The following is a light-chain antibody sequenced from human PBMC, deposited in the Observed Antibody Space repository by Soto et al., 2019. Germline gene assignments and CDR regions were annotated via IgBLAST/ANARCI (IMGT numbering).Light chain of an antibody. Sequence: SYELTQPPSVSVSPGQTASITCSGDKLGDKYACWYQQKPGQSPVLVIYQDSKRPSGIPERFSGSNSGNTATLTISGTQAMDEADYYCQAWDSSRGVFGGGTQLT. J-gene: IGLJ2*01. CDR1: KLGDKY. V-gene: IGLV3-1*01. CDR3: QAWDSSRGV. CDR2: QDS.